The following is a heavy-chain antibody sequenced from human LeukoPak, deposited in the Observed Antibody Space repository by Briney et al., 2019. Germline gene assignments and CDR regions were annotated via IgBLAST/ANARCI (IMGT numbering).Heavy chain of an antibody. J-gene: IGHJ3*02. D-gene: IGHD3-10*01. CDR1: GYTFTGYY. V-gene: IGHV1-2*02. CDR2: INPNSGGT. CDR3: ARDRAPTYYYGSGSYYNVFAFDI. Sequence: ASVKVSCKASGYTFTGYYMHWVRQAPGQGLEWMGWINPNSGGTNYAQKFQGRVTMTRDTSISTAYMELSRLRSDDTAVYYCARDRAPTYYYGSGSYYNVFAFDIWGQGTMVTVSS.